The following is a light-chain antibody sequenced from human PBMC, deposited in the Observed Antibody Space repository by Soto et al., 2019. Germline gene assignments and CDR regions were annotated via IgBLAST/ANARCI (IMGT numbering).Light chain of an antibody. CDR3: QQYGSSPPKT. V-gene: IGKV3-20*01. CDR2: GAA. CDR1: QSVTSGY. Sequence: EIVLTQSPGTLSLSPGERATLSCRASQSVTSGYLAWFQQKPGQPPRLLIYGAASRATGVPDRSSGSGSGTDFTLTISRLEPEDFAVYYCQQYGSSPPKTFGQGTKVEIK. J-gene: IGKJ1*01.